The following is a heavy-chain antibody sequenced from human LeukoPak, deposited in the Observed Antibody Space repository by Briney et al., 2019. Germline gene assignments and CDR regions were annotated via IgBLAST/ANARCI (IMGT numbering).Heavy chain of an antibody. CDR2: ISWNSGSI. D-gene: IGHD3-22*01. CDR1: GFTFDDYA. V-gene: IGHV3-9*03. Sequence: GRSLRLSCAASGFTFDDYAMHWVRQAPGKGLEWVSGISWNSGSIGYADSVEGRFTISRDNAKNSLYQQMNSLRAEDMALYYCAKAPSPYYYDSSGYVDYWSQGTLVTVSS. CDR3: AKAPSPYYYDSSGYVDY. J-gene: IGHJ4*02.